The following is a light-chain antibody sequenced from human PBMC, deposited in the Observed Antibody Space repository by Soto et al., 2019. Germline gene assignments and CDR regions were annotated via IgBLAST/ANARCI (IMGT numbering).Light chain of an antibody. CDR1: QSVSSTY. J-gene: IGKJ1*01. CDR2: GAS. CDR3: QKYGTSRRT. V-gene: IGKV3-20*01. Sequence: EIVLTQSPDTLSLFPGERATLSCRASQSVSSTYLAWYQQKLGQAPRLLIFGASSRATGIPDRFSGSGSGTAFTLTISRLELEDFAMNYCQKYGTSRRTCGQGARVDIK.